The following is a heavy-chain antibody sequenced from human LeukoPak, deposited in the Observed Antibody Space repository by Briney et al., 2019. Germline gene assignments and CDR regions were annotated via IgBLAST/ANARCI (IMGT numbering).Heavy chain of an antibody. J-gene: IGHJ4*02. D-gene: IGHD3-10*01. CDR1: GGSVSDYY. CDR2: INWNGGST. CDR3: ARDRPYGSGSFIYYFDY. V-gene: IGHV3-20*04. Sequence: ETLSLTCTVSGGSVSDYYWSWVRQAPGKGLEWVSGINWNGGSTGYADSVEGRFTISRDNAKNSLYLQMNSLRAEDTALYYCARDRPYGSGSFIYYFDYWGQGTLVTVSS.